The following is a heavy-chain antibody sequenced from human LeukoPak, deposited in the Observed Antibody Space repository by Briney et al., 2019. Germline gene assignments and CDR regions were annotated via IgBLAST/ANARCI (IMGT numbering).Heavy chain of an antibody. V-gene: IGHV1-2*02. CDR1: GYTLTGDN. Sequence: ASLKLSCTPSGYTLTGDNMHCGSHAPGQRVGRMGWIYTKRDGTNTAQKLRGGATMTRDTSISTSSMGLGRLRSGDTGVYYCARASGYSGSSPFDCWGQGTLVTVSS. J-gene: IGHJ4*02. D-gene: IGHD1-26*01. CDR2: IYTKRDGT. CDR3: ARASGYSGSSPFDC.